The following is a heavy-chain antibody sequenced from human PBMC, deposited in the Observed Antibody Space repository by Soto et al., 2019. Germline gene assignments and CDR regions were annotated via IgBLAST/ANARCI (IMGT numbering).Heavy chain of an antibody. CDR2: INAGNGNT. V-gene: IGHV1-3*05. J-gene: IGHJ4*02. CDR1: GYTFTSYA. Sequence: QVQLVQSGAEEKKPGASVKVSCKASGYTFTSYAMHWVRQAPGQRLEWMGWINAGNGNTKYSQKFQGRDTITRDTSASTAYMELRSLRSEDTAVYYCARSIVVVTARDYWGQGTLVTVSS. CDR3: ARSIVVVTARDY. D-gene: IGHD2-21*02.